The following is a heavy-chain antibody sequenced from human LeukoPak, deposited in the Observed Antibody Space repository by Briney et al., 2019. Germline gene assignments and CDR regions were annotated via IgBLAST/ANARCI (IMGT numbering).Heavy chain of an antibody. CDR1: GGSFSGYY. J-gene: IGHJ4*02. Sequence: PSETLSLTCAVYGGSFSGYYWSWIRQPPGKGLEWIGEINHSGSTNYNPSLKSRVTISVDTSKNQFSLKLSSVTAADTAVYYCARGINPALFDYWGQGTLVTVSS. D-gene: IGHD1-14*01. CDR3: ARGINPALFDY. V-gene: IGHV4-34*01. CDR2: INHSGST.